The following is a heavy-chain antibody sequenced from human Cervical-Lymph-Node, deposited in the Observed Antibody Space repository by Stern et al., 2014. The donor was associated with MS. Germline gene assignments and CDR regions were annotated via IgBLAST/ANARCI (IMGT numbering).Heavy chain of an antibody. Sequence: QLQLQESGPGLVKPSETLSLTCTVSGGSITNRDYWGWIRQSPGKGLEWIGSVYYSGITYYRPTLKSRATISIDTSRNQLFLRLTSVTATDTAVYFCARGVTAVTNYVPNWCFDLWGRGTLVTVSS. CDR2: VYYSGIT. D-gene: IGHD4-11*01. CDR3: ARGVTAVTNYVPNWCFDL. V-gene: IGHV4-39*02. CDR1: GGSITNRDY. J-gene: IGHJ2*01.